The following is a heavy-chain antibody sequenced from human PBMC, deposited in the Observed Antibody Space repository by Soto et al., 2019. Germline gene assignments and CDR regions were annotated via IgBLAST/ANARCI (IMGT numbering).Heavy chain of an antibody. CDR2: INSDGSTT. CDR3: ASGYSSGPVY. D-gene: IGHD6-19*01. V-gene: IGHV3-74*01. CDR1: GFTFSDHW. Sequence: EVQLVESGGGVVQPGGSLRLSCAASGFTFSDHWMHWVRQVPGKGLVWVARINSDGSTTTYADSVKGRFTISRANARNTLYLHMVSLRAGDTALYYCASGYSSGPVYWGQGTLVTVCS. J-gene: IGHJ4*02.